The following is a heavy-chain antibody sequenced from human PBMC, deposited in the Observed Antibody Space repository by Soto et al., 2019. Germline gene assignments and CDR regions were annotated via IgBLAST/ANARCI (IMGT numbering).Heavy chain of an antibody. CDR2: ISASTRNT. CDR3: VRCYCSVGSGYAGWHFDL. CDR1: GYTFSDYA. D-gene: IGHD2-15*01. J-gene: IGHJ2*01. V-gene: IGHV1-18*01. Sequence: QVPLVQSGGEVKKPGASVKVSCQASGYTFSDYAISWVRQAPGQGLEWMGWISASTRNTDQAQNFQGRVIMTLDTSTNTADMELRSLRSDDTAVYYCVRCYCSVGSGYAGWHFDLWGRGTLVTVSS.